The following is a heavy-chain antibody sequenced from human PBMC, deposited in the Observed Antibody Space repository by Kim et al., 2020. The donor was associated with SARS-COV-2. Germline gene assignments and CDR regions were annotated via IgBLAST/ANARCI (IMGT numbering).Heavy chain of an antibody. D-gene: IGHD6-13*01. J-gene: IGHJ6*02. Sequence: ASVKVSCKVSGYTLTELSMHWVRQAPGKGLEWMGGFDPEDGETIYAQKFQGRVTMTEDTSTDTAYMELSSLRSEDTAVYYCATGSSWLPPYYYYGMDVWGQGTTVTVSS. CDR2: FDPEDGET. V-gene: IGHV1-24*01. CDR1: GYTLTELS. CDR3: ATGSSWLPPYYYYGMDV.